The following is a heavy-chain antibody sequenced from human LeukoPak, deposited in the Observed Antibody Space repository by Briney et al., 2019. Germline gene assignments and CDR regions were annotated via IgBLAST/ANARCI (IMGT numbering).Heavy chain of an antibody. CDR1: GFTFSSYW. CDR3: ARDGGGSYHTHDAFDI. D-gene: IGHD1-26*01. V-gene: IGHV3-7*01. CDR2: IKQDGSEK. Sequence: PGESLRLSCAASGFTFSSYWMSWVRQAPGKGLEWVANIKQDGSEKYYVDSVKGRFTISRDNAKNSLYLQMNSLRAEDTAVYYCARDGGGSYHTHDAFDIWGQGTMVTVSS. J-gene: IGHJ3*02.